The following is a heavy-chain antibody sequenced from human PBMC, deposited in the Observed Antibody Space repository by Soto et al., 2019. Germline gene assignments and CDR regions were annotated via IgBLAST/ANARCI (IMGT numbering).Heavy chain of an antibody. D-gene: IGHD3-3*01. CDR1: GGSISNYY. CDR2: IYYSGST. Sequence: PSETLSLTCTVSGGSISNYYWDWIRQPPGNGLEWIGYIYYSGSTNYNPSLKSRVTISVDTSKNQFSLKLISVTAADTAVYYCARATYYDFWSGPNYYYGMDVWGQGTRSPSP. CDR3: ARATYYDFWSGPNYYYGMDV. J-gene: IGHJ6*02. V-gene: IGHV4-59*01.